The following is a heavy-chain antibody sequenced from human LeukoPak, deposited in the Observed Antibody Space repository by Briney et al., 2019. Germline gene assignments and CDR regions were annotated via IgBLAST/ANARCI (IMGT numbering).Heavy chain of an antibody. D-gene: IGHD1-26*01. CDR3: AKREGKGNTAYFHY. J-gene: IGHJ4*02. Sequence: GGSLRLSCAASGFTFSSYAVHWVRQAPGKGLEWVAVISYDGSNKYYADSVKGRFTISRDNSKNQLYLQMNSLRAEDTAVYYCAKREGKGNTAYFHYWGQGTLVTVSS. V-gene: IGHV3-30*04. CDR2: ISYDGSNK. CDR1: GFTFSSYA.